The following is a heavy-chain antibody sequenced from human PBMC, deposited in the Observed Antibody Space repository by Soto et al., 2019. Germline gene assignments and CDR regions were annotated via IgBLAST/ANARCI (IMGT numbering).Heavy chain of an antibody. CDR2: IYYSGST. D-gene: IGHD3-10*01. J-gene: IGHJ6*02. CDR3: ARTTVSMVRGVFTGYSMDV. Sequence: SETLSLTCTVSGGSDSNYYWSWIRQPPGKGLEWIGYIYYSGSTNYNPSLKSRVTISVDASKNQFSLKLTSVTAADTAVYYCARTTVSMVRGVFTGYSMDVWGQGTTVTVSS. V-gene: IGHV4-59*02. CDR1: GGSDSNYY.